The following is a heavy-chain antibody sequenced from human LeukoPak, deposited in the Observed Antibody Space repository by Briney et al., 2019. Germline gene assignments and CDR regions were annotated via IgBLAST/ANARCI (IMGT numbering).Heavy chain of an antibody. D-gene: IGHD2-21*02. CDR3: AKETYNCGGDCPIDY. J-gene: IGHJ4*02. CDR1: GFTFSSYG. CDR2: ISYDGSNK. Sequence: PGRSLRLSCAASGFTFSSYGMHWVRQAPGKGLEWVAVISYDGSNKYYADSVKGRFTISRDNSKSTLYLQMNSLRAEDTAVYYCAKETYNCGGDCPIDYWGQGTLVTVSS. V-gene: IGHV3-30*18.